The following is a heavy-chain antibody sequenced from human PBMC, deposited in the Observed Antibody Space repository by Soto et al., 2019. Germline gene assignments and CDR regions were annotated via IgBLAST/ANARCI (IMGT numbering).Heavy chain of an antibody. J-gene: IGHJ4*02. CDR3: ARGRVAAAGSVGYFDY. V-gene: IGHV4-34*01. Sequence: SETLSLTCAVYGGSFSGYYWSWIRQPPGKGLEWIGEINHSGSTNYNPSLKSRVTISVDTSKNQFSLKLSSVTAADTAVYYCARGRVAAAGSVGYFDYWGQGTLITVSS. CDR2: INHSGST. D-gene: IGHD6-13*01. CDR1: GGSFSGYY.